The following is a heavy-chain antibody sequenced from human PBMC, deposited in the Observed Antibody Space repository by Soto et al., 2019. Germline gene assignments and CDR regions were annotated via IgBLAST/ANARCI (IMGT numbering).Heavy chain of an antibody. CDR1: GGSISSGGHY. CDR3: SSAPYGSGSPSDYHHYGMDV. D-gene: IGHD3-10*01. CDR2: IYYTGST. J-gene: IGHJ6*02. V-gene: IGHV4-31*03. Sequence: SETLSLTCTVSGGSISSGGHYWSWIRQHPGKGLEWIGYIYYTGSTYYNPSVKSRVTISVDTSKNQFSLKLYSVTAADTAVYYCSSAPYGSGSPSDYHHYGMDVWGQGTTVT.